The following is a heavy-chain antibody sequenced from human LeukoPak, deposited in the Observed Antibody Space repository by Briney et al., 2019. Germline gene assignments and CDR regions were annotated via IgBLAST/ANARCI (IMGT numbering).Heavy chain of an antibody. V-gene: IGHV3-48*02. CDR2: ISSSSGII. D-gene: IGHD2-2*01. CDR3: TRDHQYHFDY. J-gene: IGHJ4*02. CDR1: GFIFSDYS. Sequence: PGGSLRLSCAASGFIFSDYSMNWVRQAPGKGPEWISYISSSSGIITYADSVKGRFTISGDNAKNSLYLQMSSLRDEDTAVYYCTRDHQYHFDYWGRGTLDTVSS.